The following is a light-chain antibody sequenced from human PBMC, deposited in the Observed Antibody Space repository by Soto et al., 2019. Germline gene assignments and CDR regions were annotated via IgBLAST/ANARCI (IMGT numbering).Light chain of an antibody. CDR1: QSVSSSY. CDR2: GAS. Sequence: EIVLTQSPGTLSLSPGERATLSCRASQSVSSSYLAWYQQKPGQAPRLLIYGASSRATGIPDRFSGSGSGTDFTLTISRLEPEAFAVYYCQQYGSPRFGGGTKVDIK. V-gene: IGKV3-20*01. J-gene: IGKJ4*01. CDR3: QQYGSPR.